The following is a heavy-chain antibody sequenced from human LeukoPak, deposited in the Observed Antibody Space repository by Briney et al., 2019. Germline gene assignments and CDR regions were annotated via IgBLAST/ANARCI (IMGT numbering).Heavy chain of an antibody. CDR2: INHSGST. CDR3: ARLTRLAYCGGDCYRNDDY. J-gene: IGHJ4*02. V-gene: IGHV4-38-2*02. D-gene: IGHD2-21*02. CDR1: GYSISSGYY. Sequence: SETLSLTCTVSGYSISSGYYWGWIRQPPGKGLEWIGEINHSGSTNYNPSLKSRVTISVDTSKNQFSLKLSSVTAADTAVYYCARLTRLAYCGGDCYRNDDYWGQGTLVTVSS.